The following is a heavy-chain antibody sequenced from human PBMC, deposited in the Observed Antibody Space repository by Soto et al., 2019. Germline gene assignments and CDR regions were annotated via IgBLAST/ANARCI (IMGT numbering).Heavy chain of an antibody. CDR1: GGSFSGYY. V-gene: IGHV4-34*01. J-gene: IGHJ6*02. Sequence: SETLSLTCAVYGGSFSGYYWSWTRQPPGKGLEWIGEINHSGSTNYNPSLKSRVTISVDTSKNQFSLKLSSVTAADTAVYYCARGNGDLVYYYYGMDVWGQGTTVTVSS. CDR2: INHSGST. D-gene: IGHD4-17*01. CDR3: ARGNGDLVYYYYGMDV.